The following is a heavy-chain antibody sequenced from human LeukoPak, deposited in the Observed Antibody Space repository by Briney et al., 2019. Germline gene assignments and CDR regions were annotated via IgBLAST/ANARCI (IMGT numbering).Heavy chain of an antibody. CDR1: GGTFSSYA. Sequence: SVKVSCQASGGTFSSYAISWVRQAPGQGLEWMGGIIPIFGTANYAQKFQGRVTITADESTSTAYMELSSLRSEDTAVYYCARGILGYCSGGSCRNPYDYYYGMDVWGKGTTVTVSS. CDR3: ARGILGYCSGGSCRNPYDYYYGMDV. V-gene: IGHV1-69*01. CDR2: IIPIFGTA. J-gene: IGHJ6*04. D-gene: IGHD2-15*01.